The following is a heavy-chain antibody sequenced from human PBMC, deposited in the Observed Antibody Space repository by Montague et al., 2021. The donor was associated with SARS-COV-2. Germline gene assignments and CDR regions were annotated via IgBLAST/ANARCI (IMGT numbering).Heavy chain of an antibody. CDR3: TRACSTAIDY. CDR2: NDYTSRT. CDR1: GESMTRSWYN. D-gene: IGHD4-11*01. Sequence: SETLSLTCAVSGESMTRSWYNWVCIRQAQRQQLDGEVFNDYTSRTNYNPALKGRVTISIDTSKNQFSLRLSSVTAADTALYFCTRACSTAIDYWGQGALVTVSS. V-gene: IGHV4-39*07. J-gene: IGHJ4*02.